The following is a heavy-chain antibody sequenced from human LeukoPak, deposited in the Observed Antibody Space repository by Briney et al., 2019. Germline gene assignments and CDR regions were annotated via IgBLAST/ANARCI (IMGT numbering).Heavy chain of an antibody. CDR3: AKDTSIGRYCTNGVCSPFDY. CDR2: ISDTGATT. D-gene: IGHD2-8*01. J-gene: IGHJ4*02. Sequence: GGSLRLSCAGSGFTFSSYAMSWVRQAPGKGLEWVSAISDTGATTYDADSVKGRFTIPRDNSRSTLYLQMNSLRAEDTALYYCAKDTSIGRYCTNGVCSPFDYWGQGTLVTVSS. V-gene: IGHV3-23*01. CDR1: GFTFSSYA.